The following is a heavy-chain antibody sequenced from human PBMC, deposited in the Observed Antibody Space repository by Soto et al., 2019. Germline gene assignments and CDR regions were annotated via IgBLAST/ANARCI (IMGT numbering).Heavy chain of an antibody. CDR3: ARSEY. J-gene: IGHJ4*02. CDR1: GYTYTGYC. Sequence: GASVKVSCKASGYTYTGYCMHWVRQAPGQGLEWMGWINLNSGDTNYAQKFQGRVTLTTDTSTTTAYMELRSLKSDDTAVYYCARSEYWVLGTLVTVSS. CDR2: INLNSGDT. V-gene: IGHV1-2*02.